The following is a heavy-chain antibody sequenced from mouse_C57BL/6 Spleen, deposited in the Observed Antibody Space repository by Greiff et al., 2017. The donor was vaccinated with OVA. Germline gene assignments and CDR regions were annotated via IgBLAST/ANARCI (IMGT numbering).Heavy chain of an antibody. V-gene: IGHV3-6*01. CDR2: ISYDGSN. J-gene: IGHJ4*01. CDR3: AREGSPWAMDY. CDR1: GYSITSGYY. Sequence: EVKLQESGPGLVKPSQSLSLTCSVTGYSITSGYYWNWIRQFPGNKLEWMGYISYDGSNNYNPSLKNRISITRDTSKNQFFLKLNSVTTEDTATYYCAREGSPWAMDYWGQGTSVTVSS.